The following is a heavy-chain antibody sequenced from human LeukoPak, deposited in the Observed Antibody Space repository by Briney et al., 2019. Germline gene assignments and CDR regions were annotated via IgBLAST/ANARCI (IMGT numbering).Heavy chain of an antibody. D-gene: IGHD3-16*01. Sequence: SETLSITCTVSGGSISSYYLNWVRQPPGKGLEWIGYVYYSGRTNYNSSLKSRVTILVDTSKNQFSLKLSSVTAADTAVYYCARDRGSYGYLDYWGQGTLVTVSS. J-gene: IGHJ4*02. CDR2: VYYSGRT. V-gene: IGHV4-59*01. CDR3: ARDRGSYGYLDY. CDR1: GGSISSYY.